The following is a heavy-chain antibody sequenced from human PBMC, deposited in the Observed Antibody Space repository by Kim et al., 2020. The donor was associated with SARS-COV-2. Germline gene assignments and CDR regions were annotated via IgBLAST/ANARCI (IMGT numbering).Heavy chain of an antibody. D-gene: IGHD1-26*01. J-gene: IGHJ4*02. V-gene: IGHV3-7*01. CDR3: ARDPGTLDY. Sequence: YYVGSVKGRFTISIDNAKDSLSLQMNSLRAEDTAVYYCARDPGTLDYWGQGTLVTVSS.